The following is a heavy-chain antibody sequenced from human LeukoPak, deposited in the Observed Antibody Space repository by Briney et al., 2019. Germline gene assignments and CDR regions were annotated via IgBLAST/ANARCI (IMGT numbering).Heavy chain of an antibody. CDR2: IRQDGSEE. Sequence: GGSLRLSCAASGFTLSSSWMYWVRQAPGKGLEWVANIRQDGSEEYYVDSVKGRFTISRDNAKNSLYLQMNSLRAEDTAVYYCARDLGIAVAGTLDYWGQGTLVTVSS. D-gene: IGHD6-19*01. CDR1: GFTLSSSW. CDR3: ARDLGIAVAGTLDY. J-gene: IGHJ4*02. V-gene: IGHV3-7*01.